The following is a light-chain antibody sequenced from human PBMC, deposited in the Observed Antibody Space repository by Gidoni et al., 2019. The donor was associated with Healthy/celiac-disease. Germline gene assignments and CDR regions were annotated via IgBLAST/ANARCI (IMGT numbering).Light chain of an antibody. V-gene: IGKV3-11*01. CDR1: QSVSSY. CDR2: DAS. J-gene: IGKJ2*01. CDR3: QQRSNWLGYT. Sequence: DIVLTQSPATLSLSPGERATLSCRASQSVSSYLAWYQQKPGQAPRLLIYDASNRATGIPARFSGSGSGTDFTLTISSLEPEDFAVYYCQQRSNWLGYTFXQXTKLEIK.